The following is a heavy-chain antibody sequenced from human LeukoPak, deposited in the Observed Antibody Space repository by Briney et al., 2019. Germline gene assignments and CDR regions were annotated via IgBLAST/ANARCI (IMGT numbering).Heavy chain of an antibody. J-gene: IGHJ4*02. CDR2: IWYDGSNK. CDR3: ARDPSADSSSWYDY. V-gene: IGHV3-33*01. CDR1: GFTFSSYG. Sequence: GGSLRLSCAASGFTFSSYGMHWVRQAPGKGLEWVAVIWYDGSNKYYADSVKGRFTISRDNSKNTLYLQMNSLRAEDTAVYYCARDPSADSSSWYDYWGQGTLVTVSS. D-gene: IGHD6-13*01.